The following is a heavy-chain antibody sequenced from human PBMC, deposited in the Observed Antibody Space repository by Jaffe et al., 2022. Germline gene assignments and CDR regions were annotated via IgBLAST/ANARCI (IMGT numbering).Heavy chain of an antibody. Sequence: EVQLLESGGGLVQPGGSLRLSCAASGFTFSSYAMSWVRQAPGKGLEWVSAISGSGGSTYYADSVKGRFTISRDNSKNTLYLQMNSLRAEDTAVYYCAKRYRIAALTGADAFDIWGQGTMVTVSS. CDR3: AKRYRIAALTGADAFDI. V-gene: IGHV3-23*01. CDR1: GFTFSSYA. CDR2: ISGSGGST. J-gene: IGHJ3*02. D-gene: IGHD6-6*01.